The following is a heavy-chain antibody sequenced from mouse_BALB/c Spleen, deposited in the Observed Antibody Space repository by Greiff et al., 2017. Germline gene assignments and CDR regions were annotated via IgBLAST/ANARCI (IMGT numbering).Heavy chain of an antibody. V-gene: IGHV1-9*01. CDR2: ILPGSGST. D-gene: IGHD2-14*01. Sequence: VQRVESGAELMKPGASVKISCKATGYTFSSYWIEWVKQRPGHGLEWIGEILPGSGSTNYNEKFKGKATFTADTSSNTAYMQLSSLTSEDSAVYYCARGEVRRGAWFAYWGQGTLVTVSA. J-gene: IGHJ3*01. CDR1: GYTFSSYW. CDR3: ARGEVRRGAWFAY.